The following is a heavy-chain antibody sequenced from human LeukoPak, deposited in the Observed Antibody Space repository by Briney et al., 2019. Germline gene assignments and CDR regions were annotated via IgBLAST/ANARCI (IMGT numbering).Heavy chain of an antibody. D-gene: IGHD7-27*01. V-gene: IGHV3-23*01. CDR1: GFTFSGYA. CDR3: AILPWGLDFDY. J-gene: IGHJ4*02. CDR2: ISGSGGST. Sequence: GGSLRLSCAASGFTFSGYAMSWVRQAPGKGLEWVSAISGSGGSTYYADSVKGRFTISRDNSKNTLYLQMNSLRAEDTAVYYCAILPWGLDFDYWGQGTLVTVSS.